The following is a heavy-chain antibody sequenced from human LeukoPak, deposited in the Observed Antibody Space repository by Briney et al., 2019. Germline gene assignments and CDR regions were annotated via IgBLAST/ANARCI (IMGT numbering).Heavy chain of an antibody. Sequence: SQTLSLTCTVSGGSISSGSYYWSWIRQPAGKGLEWIGRIYTSGSTNYNPSLKSRVTISVDTSKNQFSLQLNSVTPEDTAVYYCARGRGDIVGATQYYYYYYMDVWGKGTTVTVSS. CDR1: GGSISSGSYY. D-gene: IGHD1-26*01. CDR2: IYTSGST. J-gene: IGHJ6*03. CDR3: ARGRGDIVGATQYYYYYYMDV. V-gene: IGHV4-61*02.